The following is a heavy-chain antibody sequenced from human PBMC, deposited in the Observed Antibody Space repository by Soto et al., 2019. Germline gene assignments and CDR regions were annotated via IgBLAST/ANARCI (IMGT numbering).Heavy chain of an antibody. Sequence: GGSLRLSCAASASTFSTYAMTWVRQAPGKGLEWVSSISDTGRNAYYADSVKGRFTMSRDNSKNTLYLQMNRLSADDTAIYYCATGWILGGFDPWGQGTLVTVSS. D-gene: IGHD3-16*01. CDR2: ISDTGRNA. V-gene: IGHV3-23*01. CDR1: ASTFSTYA. CDR3: ATGWILGGFDP. J-gene: IGHJ5*02.